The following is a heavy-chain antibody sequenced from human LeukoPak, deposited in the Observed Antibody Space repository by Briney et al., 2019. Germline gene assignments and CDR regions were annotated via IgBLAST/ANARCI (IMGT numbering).Heavy chain of an antibody. CDR1: AGSFSGYY. CDR3: AGDTLKRVVISIRYYYYYMDV. Sequence: SESRSLTCAVYAGSFSGYYWGWIRHPPGKGREWIGEINHRGSTNYNPSLKRRLTIPVDTSKKQFSLKLSAVTARATSVYYCAGDTLKRVVISIRYYYYYMDVWGKVTTVTVSS. V-gene: IGHV4-34*01. J-gene: IGHJ6*03. CDR2: INHRGST. D-gene: IGHD3-3*01.